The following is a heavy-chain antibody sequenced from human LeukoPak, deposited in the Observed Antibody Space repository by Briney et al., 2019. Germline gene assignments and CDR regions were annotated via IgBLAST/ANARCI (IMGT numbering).Heavy chain of an antibody. Sequence: PGGSLRLSCAASGFTVSSNYVSWVRQAPGKGLEWVSVIYSGGDTYYVDSVKGRFTLSRDNSKNLLYLQMNSLRAEDTAVYYCARGGAARSAGHWGQGTLVTVSS. V-gene: IGHV3-53*01. CDR3: ARGGAARSAGH. CDR1: GFTVSSNY. J-gene: IGHJ4*02. D-gene: IGHD6-6*01. CDR2: IYSGGDT.